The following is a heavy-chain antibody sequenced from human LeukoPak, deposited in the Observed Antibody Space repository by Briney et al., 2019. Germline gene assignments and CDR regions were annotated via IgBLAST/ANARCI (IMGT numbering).Heavy chain of an antibody. Sequence: GVLRLSCAASGFTFSSYAMSWVRQAPGKGLEWVSAISGSGGSTYYADSVKGRFTISRDNSKNTLYLQMNSLRAEDTAVYYCARESRAATVVPAAWGQGTMVTVSS. D-gene: IGHD2-2*01. J-gene: IGHJ3*01. CDR1: GFTFSSYA. V-gene: IGHV3-23*01. CDR2: ISGSGGST. CDR3: ARESRAATVVPAA.